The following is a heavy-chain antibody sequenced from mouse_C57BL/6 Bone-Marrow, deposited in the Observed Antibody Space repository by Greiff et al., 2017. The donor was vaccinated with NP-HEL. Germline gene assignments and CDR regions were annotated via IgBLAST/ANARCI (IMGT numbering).Heavy chain of an antibody. V-gene: IGHV7-1*01. CDR2: SRNKANDDTT. CDR1: GFTFSDFY. D-gene: IGHD1-1*01. J-gene: IGHJ4*01. Sequence: EVKVVESGGGLVQSGRSLRLSCATSGFTFSDFYMEWVRQAPGKGLEWIAASRNKANDDTTEYSASVKGRFIVSRDTSQSILYLQMNALRAEDTAIYYCARDEDYGGAMDYWGQGTSVTVSS. CDR3: ARDEDYGGAMDY.